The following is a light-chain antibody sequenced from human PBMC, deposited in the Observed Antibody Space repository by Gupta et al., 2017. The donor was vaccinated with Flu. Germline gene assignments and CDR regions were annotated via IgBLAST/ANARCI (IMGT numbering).Light chain of an antibody. V-gene: IGLV1-44*01. CDR3: AASDDRMNSLV. Sequence: RVTISCSGTSSNVGSNGLNWSPQLPEQAPKLLIYFNNKRPAAAPDRFSGSKSATSASLALSGLQAEDEADYYCAASDDRMNSLVFGGGTKLTVL. CDR1: SSNVGSNG. J-gene: IGLJ2*01. CDR2: FNN.